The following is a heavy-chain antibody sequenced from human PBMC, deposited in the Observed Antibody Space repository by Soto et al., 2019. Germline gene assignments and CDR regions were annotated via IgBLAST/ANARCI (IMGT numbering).Heavy chain of an antibody. CDR1: GGTFSSYA. J-gene: IGHJ4*02. CDR2: IIPIFGTA. V-gene: IGHV1-69*13. D-gene: IGHD3-10*01. CDR3: ARVGSVGGTRNYFDY. Sequence: GASVKVSCKASGGTFSSYAISWVRQAPGQGLEWMGGIIPIFGTANYAQKFQGRVTITADESTSTAYMELSSLRSEDTAVYYCARVGSVGGTRNYFDYWCQGTLVTVSS.